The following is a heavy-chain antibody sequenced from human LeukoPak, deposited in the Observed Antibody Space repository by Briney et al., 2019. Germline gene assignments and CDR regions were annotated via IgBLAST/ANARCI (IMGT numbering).Heavy chain of an antibody. J-gene: IGHJ4*02. D-gene: IGHD3-22*01. CDR3: TTCITMIVVVTQRSGELDY. CDR2: IKSKTDGGTT. CDR1: GFTFSNAW. V-gene: IGHV3-15*01. Sequence: GGSLRLSCAASGFTFSNAWMSWVRQAPGKGLEWVGRIKSKTDGGTTDYAAPVKGRFTISRDDSKNTLYLQMNSLKTEDTAVYYCTTCITMIVVVTQRSGELDYWGQGTLVTVSS.